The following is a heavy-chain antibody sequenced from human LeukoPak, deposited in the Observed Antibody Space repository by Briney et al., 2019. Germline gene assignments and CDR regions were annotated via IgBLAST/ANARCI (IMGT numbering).Heavy chain of an antibody. J-gene: IGHJ6*03. CDR3: AKGHYMDV. V-gene: IGHV3-30*18. Sequence: GGSLRLSCAASGFTFSSYGMHWVRQAPGKGLEWVAVISHDGSNKYYADSVKGRFAISRDSSKNTLYLQMNSLRAEDTAVYYCAKGHYMDVWGKGTTVTVSS. CDR2: ISHDGSNK. CDR1: GFTFSSYG.